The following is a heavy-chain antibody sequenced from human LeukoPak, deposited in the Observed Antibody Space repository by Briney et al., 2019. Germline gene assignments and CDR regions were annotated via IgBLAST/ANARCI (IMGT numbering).Heavy chain of an antibody. V-gene: IGHV3-23*01. CDR1: GFTFSSYA. Sequence: GGSLRLSCAASGFTFSSYAMSWVRQAPGKGLEWVSAISGSGGSTYYADSVKGRFTISRDNSKNTLYLQMNSLRAEDTAVYYCAKGGPGYYGSGSYYSYWGQGTLVTVSS. D-gene: IGHD3-10*01. J-gene: IGHJ4*02. CDR3: AKGGPGYYGSGSYYSY. CDR2: ISGSGGST.